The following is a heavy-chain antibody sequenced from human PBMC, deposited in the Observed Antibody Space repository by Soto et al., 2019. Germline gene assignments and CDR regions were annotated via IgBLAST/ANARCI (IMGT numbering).Heavy chain of an antibody. CDR1: GFTFSSYS. CDR3: ARDFFGVGFYFDY. D-gene: IGHD3-3*01. J-gene: IGHJ4*02. Sequence: GGSLRLSCASSGFTFSSYSMNWVRQAPGKGLEWVSSISSSSSYIYYADSVKGRFTISRDNAKNSLYLQMNSLRAEDTAVYYCARDFFGVGFYFDYWGQGTLVTVSS. V-gene: IGHV3-21*01. CDR2: ISSSSSYI.